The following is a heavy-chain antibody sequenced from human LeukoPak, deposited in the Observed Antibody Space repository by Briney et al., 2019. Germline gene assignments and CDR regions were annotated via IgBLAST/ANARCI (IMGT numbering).Heavy chain of an antibody. CDR3: AKNRGYCTNGVCFDAFDI. V-gene: IGHV3-23*01. Sequence: PGRSLRLSCTASGFTFGDYAMSWVRQAPGKGLEWVSTFSGSGGNTYYADSVKGRLTISRDNSKNTLYLQMNSLRAEDTAVYYCAKNRGYCTNGVCFDAFDIWGQGTMVTVSS. CDR2: FSGSGGNT. J-gene: IGHJ3*02. D-gene: IGHD2-8*01. CDR1: GFTFGDYA.